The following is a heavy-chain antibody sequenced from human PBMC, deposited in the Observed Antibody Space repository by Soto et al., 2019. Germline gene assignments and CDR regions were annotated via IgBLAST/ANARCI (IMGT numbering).Heavy chain of an antibody. CDR3: ARDVSPGSSSWYFDAFDL. CDR1: GFTFSSYW. J-gene: IGHJ3*01. D-gene: IGHD6-13*01. Sequence: EERLVESGGGLVQPGGSLRLSCAASGFTFSSYWMTWVRQAPGKGLEWVANIKKDESKKSYLDSVRGRFTISRDNAKNSLYLQMDSLTAEYTALYYCARDVSPGSSSWYFDAFDLWGQGTMVTVSS. CDR2: IKKDESKK. V-gene: IGHV3-7*05.